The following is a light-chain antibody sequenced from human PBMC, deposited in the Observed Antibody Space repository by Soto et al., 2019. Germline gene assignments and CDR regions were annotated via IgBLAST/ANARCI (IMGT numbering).Light chain of an antibody. CDR2: EVS. CDR3: QSYDSSFYV. V-gene: IGLV2-14*01. Sequence: QSALTQPASVSGSPGQSVTISCTGTTSDVGGYISVSWYQQHPGKAPKLMIYEVSNWPSGVSNRFSGSKSGDTASLAITGLQAEDEADYYCQSYDSSFYVFGTGTKLTVL. CDR1: TSDVGGYIS. J-gene: IGLJ1*01.